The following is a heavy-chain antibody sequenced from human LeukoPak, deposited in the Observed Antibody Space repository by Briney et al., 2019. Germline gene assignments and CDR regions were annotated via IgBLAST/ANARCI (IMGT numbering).Heavy chain of an antibody. J-gene: IGHJ4*02. V-gene: IGHV3-21*01. Sequence: GGSLRLSCAASGFTFSSYEMNWVRQAPGKGLEWVSSISSSSSYIYYADSVKGRFTISRDNAKNSLYLQMNSLRAEDTAVYYCARDRYGSGSYSDYWGQGTLVTVSS. CDR3: ARDRYGSGSYSDY. CDR1: GFTFSSYE. D-gene: IGHD3-10*01. CDR2: ISSSSSYI.